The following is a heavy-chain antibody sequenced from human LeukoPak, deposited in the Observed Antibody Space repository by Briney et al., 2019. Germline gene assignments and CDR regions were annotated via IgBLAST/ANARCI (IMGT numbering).Heavy chain of an antibody. CDR3: ARDSADGGYDFWSGYYSRWFDP. D-gene: IGHD3-3*01. V-gene: IGHV4-38-2*02. Sequence: SETLSLTCTVSGYSITSGYYWGWIRQPPGKGLEWIGSIYHSGSTYYNPSLKSRVTISVDTANNQFSLKLTSVTAADTAVYYCARDSADGGYDFWSGYYSRWFDPWGQGTLVTVSS. J-gene: IGHJ5*02. CDR2: IYHSGST. CDR1: GYSITSGYY.